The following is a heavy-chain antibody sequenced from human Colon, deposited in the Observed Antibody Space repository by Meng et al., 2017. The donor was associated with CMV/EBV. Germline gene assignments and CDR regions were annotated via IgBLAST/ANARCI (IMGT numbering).Heavy chain of an antibody. D-gene: IGHD3-16*01. V-gene: IGHV4-4*01. CDR2: VHHLGSN. Sequence: VSDGSIRSTTWWRWVRQPTGKGLEWIGEVHHLGSNSYNESLKSRVTVSVDQSKNQFSLELRSVTAADTAVYFCARHGIGAFANWFDPWGQGTLVTVSS. J-gene: IGHJ5*02. CDR1: DGSIRSTTW. CDR3: ARHGIGAFANWFDP.